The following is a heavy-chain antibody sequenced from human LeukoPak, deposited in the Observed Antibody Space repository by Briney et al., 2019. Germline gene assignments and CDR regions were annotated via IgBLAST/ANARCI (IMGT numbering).Heavy chain of an antibody. V-gene: IGHV4-39*01. CDR2: IYYSGST. Sequence: SETLSLTCTVSGGSISSSYYWGWIRQPPGKGLEWIGSIYYSGSTYYNPSLKSRVTISVDTSKNQFSLKLSSVTAADTAVYYCARHQSEATTVTPALNYWGQGTLVTVSS. CDR1: GGSISSSYY. D-gene: IGHD4-17*01. J-gene: IGHJ4*02. CDR3: ARHQSEATTVTPALNY.